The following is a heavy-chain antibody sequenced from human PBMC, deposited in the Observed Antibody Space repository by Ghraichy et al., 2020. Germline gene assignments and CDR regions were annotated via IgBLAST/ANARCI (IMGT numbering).Heavy chain of an antibody. Sequence: ETLSLTCTVSGGSISSYYWSWIRQPPGKGLEWIGYIYYSGSTNYNPSLKSRVTISVDTSKNQFSLKLSSVTAADTAVYYCAREGDYGDYVGYWGQGTLVTVSS. CDR3: AREGDYGDYVGY. CDR2: IYYSGST. D-gene: IGHD4-17*01. J-gene: IGHJ4*02. CDR1: GGSISSYY. V-gene: IGHV4-59*01.